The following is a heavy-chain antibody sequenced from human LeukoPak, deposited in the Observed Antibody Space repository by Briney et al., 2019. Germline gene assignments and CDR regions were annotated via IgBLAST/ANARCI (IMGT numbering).Heavy chain of an antibody. Sequence: SETLSLTCTVSGGSVSSSGYYWGWIRQPPGKGLEWIGTIYYSGSTYYNSSLKSRVTISVDTSKNQFSLKLSSVTAADTAVYYCARARLGKDDSAYWGQGTLVTASS. D-gene: IGHD7-27*01. CDR1: GGSVSSSGYY. CDR3: ARARLGKDDSAY. V-gene: IGHV4-39*01. J-gene: IGHJ4*02. CDR2: IYYSGST.